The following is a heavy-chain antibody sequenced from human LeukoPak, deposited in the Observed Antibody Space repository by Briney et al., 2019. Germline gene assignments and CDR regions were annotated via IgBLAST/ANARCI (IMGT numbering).Heavy chain of an antibody. CDR1: GGSISSGGYY. CDR3: ARRGGPPDI. J-gene: IGHJ3*02. Sequence: SETLSLTCTVSGGSISSGGYYWSWIRQPPGKGLEWIGYIYHSGSTYYNPSLKSRATISVDRSKNQFSLKLSSVTAADTAVYYCARRGGPPDIWGQGTMVTVSS. CDR2: IYHSGST. D-gene: IGHD2-15*01. V-gene: IGHV4-30-2*01.